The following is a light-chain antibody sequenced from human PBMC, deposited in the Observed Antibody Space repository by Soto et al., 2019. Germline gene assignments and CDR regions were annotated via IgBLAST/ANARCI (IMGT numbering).Light chain of an antibody. CDR2: EVS. CDR3: SSYTSSSTLV. Sequence: QSALTQPASVSGSPGQSITISCTGTSNDVGGYNYVTWYLQYPGKAPKLMIYEVSNRPSGVSNRFSGSKSGNTASLTISGLQAEDEADYYCSSYTSSSTLVFGGGTKVTVL. V-gene: IGLV2-14*01. CDR1: SNDVGGYNY. J-gene: IGLJ2*01.